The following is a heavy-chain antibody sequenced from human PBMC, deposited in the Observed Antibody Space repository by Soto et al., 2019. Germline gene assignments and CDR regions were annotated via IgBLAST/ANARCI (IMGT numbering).Heavy chain of an antibody. CDR3: AKDIARIAVRGFDY. CDR1: GFTFDDYT. Sequence: GGSLRLSCAASGFTFDDYTMHWVRQAPGNGLEWVSLISCDGGSTYYAYSVNGRFTISRDNSKSSLYLQINSLRTEDTALYYCAKDIARIAVRGFDYWGQGTLVTVSS. D-gene: IGHD6-19*01. V-gene: IGHV3-43*01. J-gene: IGHJ4*02. CDR2: ISCDGGST.